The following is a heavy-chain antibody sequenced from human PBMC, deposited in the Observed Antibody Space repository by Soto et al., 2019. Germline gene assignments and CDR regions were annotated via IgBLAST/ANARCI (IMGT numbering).Heavy chain of an antibody. CDR3: AKDLRGPYAKSYFDY. CDR1: GFSFSSYA. Sequence: GGSLRLSCAASGFSFSSYAMSWVRQAPGKGMEWVSLIVGSGTNTNYADSVKGRFTISRDNFKNILYLQMNSLRAEDTAIYYCAKDLRGPYAKSYFDYWGQGTLVTSPQ. V-gene: IGHV3-23*01. J-gene: IGHJ4*02. CDR2: IVGSGTNT. D-gene: IGHD3-16*01.